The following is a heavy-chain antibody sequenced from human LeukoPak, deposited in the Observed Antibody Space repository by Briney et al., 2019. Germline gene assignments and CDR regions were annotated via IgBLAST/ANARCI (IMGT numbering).Heavy chain of an antibody. CDR2: FSSGGGA. V-gene: IGHV4-39*07. CDR1: GGSISSSSYY. CDR3: ARASWVSNADAVS. D-gene: IGHD1-1*01. J-gene: IGHJ5*02. Sequence: SETLSLTCIVPGGSISSSSYYWPWIRQSPGKGLEWIGTFSSGGGAYYNPSLTSRVSISKDTSDNQFSLRLYSVTAADTAVYYCARASWVSNADAVSWGQGTLVTVSS.